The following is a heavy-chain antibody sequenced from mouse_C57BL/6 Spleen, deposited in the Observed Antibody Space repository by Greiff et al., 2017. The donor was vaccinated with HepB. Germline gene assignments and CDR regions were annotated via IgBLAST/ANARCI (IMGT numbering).Heavy chain of an antibody. CDR2: IYPGDGDT. D-gene: IGHD1-1*01. J-gene: IGHJ2*01. V-gene: IGHV1-82*01. Sequence: QVQLQQSGPELVKPGASVKISCKASGYAFSSSWMNWVKQRPGKGLEWIGRIYPGDGDTNYNGKFKGKATLTADKSSSTAYMQLSSLTSEDSAVYFCARVTTVEVYWGQGTTLTVSS. CDR1: GYAFSSSW. CDR3: ARVTTVEVY.